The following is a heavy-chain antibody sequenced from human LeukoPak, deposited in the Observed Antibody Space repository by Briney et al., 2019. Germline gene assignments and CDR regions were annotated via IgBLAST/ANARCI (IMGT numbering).Heavy chain of an antibody. CDR3: ARDILTKQAYSGYDN. CDR2: INHSGST. D-gene: IGHD5-12*01. J-gene: IGHJ4*02. V-gene: IGHV4-34*01. CDR1: GGSFSGYY. Sequence: SETLSLTCAVYGGSFSGYYWSWIRQPPGKGLEWIGEINHSGSTNYNPSLKSRVTISVDTSKNQFPLKLSSVTAADTAVYYCARDILTKQAYSGYDNWGQGTLVTVSS.